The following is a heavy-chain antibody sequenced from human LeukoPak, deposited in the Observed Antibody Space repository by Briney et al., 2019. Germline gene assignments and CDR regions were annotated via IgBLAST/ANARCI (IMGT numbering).Heavy chain of an antibody. D-gene: IGHD3-10*01. V-gene: IGHV1-69*05. CDR1: GGTFSSYA. Sequence: GASVKVSCKASGGTFSSYAISWVRQAPGQGLEWMGGIIPIFGTANYAQKFQGRVTITTDESTSTAYMELSSPRSEDTAVYYCAREAYYYGSGSPAMDVWGKGTTVTVSS. CDR3: AREAYYYGSGSPAMDV. CDR2: IIPIFGTA. J-gene: IGHJ6*04.